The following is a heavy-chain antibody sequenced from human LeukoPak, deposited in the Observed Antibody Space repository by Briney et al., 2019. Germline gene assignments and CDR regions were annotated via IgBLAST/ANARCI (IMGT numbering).Heavy chain of an antibody. CDR3: ERENSNNYYYYMDV. CDR1: GFTFSDHY. D-gene: IGHD4-11*01. CDR2: ISGSGSTI. Sequence: GGSLRLSCAASGFTFSDHYMSWIRQAPGKGLEWVSYISGSGSTIYYADSVKGRFTISSDNAKNSLYLQMNSLRAEDTAVYYCERENSNNYYYYMDVWGKGTTVTVSS. J-gene: IGHJ6*03. V-gene: IGHV3-11*01.